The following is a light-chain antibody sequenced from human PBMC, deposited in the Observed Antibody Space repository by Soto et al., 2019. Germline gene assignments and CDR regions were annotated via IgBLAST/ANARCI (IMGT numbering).Light chain of an antibody. CDR3: IQLSHFPRT. J-gene: IGKJ1*01. CDR1: QSLVYSDGNTY. CDR2: QVS. Sequence: VLTQTPLSSPVTLGQPASISCRSSQSLVYSDGNTYLSWLQQRPGQPPRLLIYQVSNRFSGVPDRFSGSGAGTDFTLKISTVEAEDGEVYSCIQLSHFPRTFGQGTKVEIK. V-gene: IGKV2-24*01.